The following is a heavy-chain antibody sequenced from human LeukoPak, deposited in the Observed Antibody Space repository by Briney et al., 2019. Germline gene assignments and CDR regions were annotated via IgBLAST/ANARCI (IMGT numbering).Heavy chain of an antibody. CDR1: GYTLTSYH. CDR3: ARTTSLTASGYDY. CDR2: MSPNNGDS. V-gene: IGHV1-8*03. J-gene: IGHJ4*02. Sequence: ASVRVSCKASGYTLTSYHINWVRRASGQGLEWMGWMSPNNGDSGYAQNFQGRVTITTDTSINTAYMELRVLRSDDTAVYFCARTTSLTASGYDYWGQGTLVTVSS. D-gene: IGHD4-17*01.